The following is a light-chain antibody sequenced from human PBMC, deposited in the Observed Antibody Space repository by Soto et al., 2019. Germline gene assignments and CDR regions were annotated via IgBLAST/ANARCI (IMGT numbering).Light chain of an antibody. J-gene: IGKJ3*01. CDR2: GTS. CDR1: QSVSSS. V-gene: IGKV3-15*01. Sequence: EIVLTQSPGTLSVSPGERATLSCRASQSVSSSLAWYQQKPGQAPRLLIYGTSTRATGIPARFSGSGSGTEFTLTISSLQSEDFAVYYCEQYNKWPATFGPGTKVDIK. CDR3: EQYNKWPAT.